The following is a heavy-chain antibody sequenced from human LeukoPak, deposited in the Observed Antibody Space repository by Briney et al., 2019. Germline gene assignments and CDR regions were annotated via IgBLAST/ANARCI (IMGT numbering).Heavy chain of an antibody. D-gene: IGHD6-19*01. Sequence: PSETLTLTCGVSGGSISNTNWWTWVRQPPGKGLEWIGEVNLQGSTNYNPSLKSRVAISVDKSKNQFSLKLSSVTAADTAVYYCASIHRYSSGWSWGYWGQGTLVTVSS. CDR1: GGSISNTNW. V-gene: IGHV4-4*02. CDR2: VNLQGST. J-gene: IGHJ4*02. CDR3: ASIHRYSSGWSWGY.